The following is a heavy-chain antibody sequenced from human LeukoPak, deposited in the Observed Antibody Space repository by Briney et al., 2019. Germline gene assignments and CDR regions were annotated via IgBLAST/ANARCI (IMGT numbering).Heavy chain of an antibody. D-gene: IGHD2-2*02. CDR2: ISYDGNNK. J-gene: IGHJ4*02. Sequence: GGSLRLSCSASGFTFSSYSMHWVRQAPGKGLEWLAVISYDGNNKYDADSVKGRFTISRDNSKNTLYLQMNSLRAEDTAVYYCARLPGYCSSNSCYKMTIPFDYWGQGTLVTVSS. V-gene: IGHV3-30-3*01. CDR1: GFTFSSYS. CDR3: ARLPGYCSSNSCYKMTIPFDY.